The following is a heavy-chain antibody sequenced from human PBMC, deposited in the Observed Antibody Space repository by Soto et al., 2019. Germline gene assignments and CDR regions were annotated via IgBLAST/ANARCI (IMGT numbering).Heavy chain of an antibody. J-gene: IGHJ6*02. Sequence: QVQLQESGPGLVRTSGTLSLTCAVSGDSIIGTGWWSWVRQSPGKGLDWIGEVYHSGATNYNPSLKSRVTISVDTSRNQFSLNLGSGTAADTAVYYCVRNGYYSLDVWGQGTTVTVSS. CDR3: VRNGYYSLDV. CDR2: VYHSGAT. CDR1: GDSIIGTGW. V-gene: IGHV4-4*02. D-gene: IGHD3-22*01.